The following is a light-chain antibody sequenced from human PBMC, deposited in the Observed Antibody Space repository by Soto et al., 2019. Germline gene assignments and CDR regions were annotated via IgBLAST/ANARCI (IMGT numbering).Light chain of an antibody. CDR2: GAS. Sequence: DIQMTQSPSSVSASVGDSVTMTCRARQGITNGLAWYQQKPGKAPKPLIYGASSLQSGVPSRFSGGGSGTELILTITGLQTEDFATYFCQEADGFPWRFGHGTRVEMK. CDR3: QEADGFPWR. J-gene: IGKJ1*01. V-gene: IGKV1-12*02. CDR1: QGITNG.